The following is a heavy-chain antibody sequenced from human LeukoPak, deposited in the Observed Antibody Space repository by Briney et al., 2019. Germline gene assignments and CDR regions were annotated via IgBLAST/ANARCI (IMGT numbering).Heavy chain of an antibody. CDR3: ARDKGEGIYYFYMDV. CDR2: TSQDVRNN. D-gene: IGHD3-16*01. V-gene: IGHV3-30-3*01. Sequence: GGSLRLSCVASGFSFSAYAMHWVRQAPGKGLDWVAITSQDVRNNFYADSVRGRFTISRDNSKNTVYLQMNRLRVEDTAVYFCARDKGEGIYYFYMDVWGKGTTVTVSS. CDR1: GFSFSAYA. J-gene: IGHJ6*03.